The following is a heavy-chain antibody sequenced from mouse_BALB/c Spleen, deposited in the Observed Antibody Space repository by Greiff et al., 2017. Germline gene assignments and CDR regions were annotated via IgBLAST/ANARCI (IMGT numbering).Heavy chain of an antibody. J-gene: IGHJ1*01. D-gene: IGHD3-3*01. V-gene: IGHV1-63*02. CDR3: ARVVGRNYGYFDV. CDR2: IYPGGGYT. Sequence: VQLPQSGAELVRPGTSVKISCKASGYTFTNYWLGWVKQRPGHGLEWIGDIYPGGGYTNYNEKFKGKATLTADTSSSTAYMQLSSLTSEDSAVYFCARVVGRNYGYFDVWGAGTTVTVSS. CDR1: GYTFTNYW.